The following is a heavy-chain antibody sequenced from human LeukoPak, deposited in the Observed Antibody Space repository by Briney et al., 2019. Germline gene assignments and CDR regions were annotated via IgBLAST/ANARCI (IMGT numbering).Heavy chain of an antibody. CDR1: GFTFSSYG. Sequence: GGTLRLSCAASGFTFSSYGMSWVRQAPGKGLEWVSAISGSGGSTYYADSVKGRFTISRDNSKNTLYLQMNSLRAEDTAVYYCAKHSAYYYDSSGYPDYWGQGTLVTVSS. D-gene: IGHD3-22*01. CDR2: ISGSGGST. V-gene: IGHV3-23*01. CDR3: AKHSAYYYDSSGYPDY. J-gene: IGHJ4*02.